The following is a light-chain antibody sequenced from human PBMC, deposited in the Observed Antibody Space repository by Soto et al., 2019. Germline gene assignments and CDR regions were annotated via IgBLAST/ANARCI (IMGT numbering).Light chain of an antibody. CDR2: GAS. V-gene: IGKV3-20*01. Sequence: EIVLTQSPGTLSLSPGERATLSCRASQSVSSSYLAWYQQKPGQAPRLLIYGASSRATGIPDRFSGSGSGTDFTLTISRLEPEDFAVYNCQQYGTSPSPDTFGQGTKLEIK. CDR3: QQYGTSPSPDT. CDR1: QSVSSSY. J-gene: IGKJ2*01.